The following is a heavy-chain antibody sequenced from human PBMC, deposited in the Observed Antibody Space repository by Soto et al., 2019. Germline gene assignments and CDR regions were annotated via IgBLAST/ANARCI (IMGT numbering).Heavy chain of an antibody. D-gene: IGHD5-12*01. CDR3: ARARLRAVYAFDI. V-gene: IGHV4-31*03. Sequence: QVQLQESDAGLVKASQTLSLTCTVSGGSVSSGAYYWTWIRQRPGKGLEWIGYIYYSGSTYYSPSLKSRLSISLDTSKTQFSRRRSSVTAADTAMYYCARARLRAVYAFDIWGQGTMVTVSS. CDR2: IYYSGST. CDR1: GGSVSSGAYY. J-gene: IGHJ3*02.